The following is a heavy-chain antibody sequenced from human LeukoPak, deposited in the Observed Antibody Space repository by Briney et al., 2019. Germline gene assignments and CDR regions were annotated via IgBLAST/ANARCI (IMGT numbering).Heavy chain of an antibody. V-gene: IGHV3-13*04. Sequence: GGSLRLSCAASGFTFSRYDMHWVRQATGKGLEWISSIGTGGNTYYIGSVKGRFTISREIAKSSLYLQMNSLRAGDTAVYYCVRGGEIGFDSWGQGTLVTVSS. J-gene: IGHJ5*01. CDR3: VRGGEIGFDS. CDR1: GFTFSRYD. CDR2: IGTGGNT. D-gene: IGHD3-16*01.